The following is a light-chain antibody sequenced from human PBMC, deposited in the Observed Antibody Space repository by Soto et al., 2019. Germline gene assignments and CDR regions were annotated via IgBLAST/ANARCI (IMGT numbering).Light chain of an antibody. CDR3: QQYGSSL. CDR1: QSVSSSY. CDR2: GAS. V-gene: IGKV3-20*01. Sequence: EIVLTQSPGTLSLSPGEIATLSCRASQSVSSSYLAWYQQKPGQAPRLLIYGASSRATGIPDRFSGSGSGTDFTLTISRLEPEDFAVYYWQQYGSSLFGQGTKLEIK. J-gene: IGKJ2*01.